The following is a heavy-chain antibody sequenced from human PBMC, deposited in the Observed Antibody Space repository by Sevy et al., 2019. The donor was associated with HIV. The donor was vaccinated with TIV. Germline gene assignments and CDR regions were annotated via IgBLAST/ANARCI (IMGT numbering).Heavy chain of an antibody. Sequence: GGSLRLSCAGSGFTFNSHTMNWVRQAPGKGLEWVSSISSSSSYIYYGDSVKGRFTISRDNAKSSLFLQMNSLSAEDTAIYFGAGVKDYGDYGAFDIWGQGTMVTVSS. CDR1: GFTFNSHT. J-gene: IGHJ3*02. CDR2: ISSSSSYI. D-gene: IGHD4-17*01. CDR3: AGVKDYGDYGAFDI. V-gene: IGHV3-21*01.